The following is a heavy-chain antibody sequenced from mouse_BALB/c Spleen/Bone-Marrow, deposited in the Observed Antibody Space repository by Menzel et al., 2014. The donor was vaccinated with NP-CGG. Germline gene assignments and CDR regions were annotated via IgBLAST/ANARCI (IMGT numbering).Heavy chain of an antibody. CDR1: GFTFSSFG. D-gene: IGHD4-1*01. Sequence: EVMLVESGGGLVQPGGSRKLSCAASGFTFSSFGMHWVRQAPEKGLEWVAYISSGSSIIFYADTVKGRFIISRDDPKNTLFLQMTSLRSEDTAMYYCTRGGNWDDFKAWGAGTTVTVSS. CDR2: ISSGSSII. V-gene: IGHV5-17*02. CDR3: TRGGNWDDFKA. J-gene: IGHJ1*01.